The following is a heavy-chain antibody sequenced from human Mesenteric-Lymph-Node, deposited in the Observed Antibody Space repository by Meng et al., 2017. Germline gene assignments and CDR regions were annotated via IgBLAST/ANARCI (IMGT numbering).Heavy chain of an antibody. J-gene: IGHJ4*02. CDR1: GFTFSNYE. Sequence: GESLKISCAASGFTFSNYEMNWVRQAPGKGLEWVSYISSSGSTTYYADSVRGRFTISRDNAKDSLYLQMNSLRAEDTAVYYCARVTYSNSDWGQGTLVTVSS. D-gene: IGHD4-11*01. CDR3: ARVTYSNSD. CDR2: ISSSGSTT. V-gene: IGHV3-48*03.